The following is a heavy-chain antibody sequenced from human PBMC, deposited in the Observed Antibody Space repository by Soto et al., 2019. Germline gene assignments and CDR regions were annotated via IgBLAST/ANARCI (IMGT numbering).Heavy chain of an antibody. D-gene: IGHD3-3*01. CDR3: GRVSFTIFGVVTHDVFDI. J-gene: IGHJ3*02. CDR2: ISAYNGNT. V-gene: IGHV1-18*01. CDR1: GYTFTSYG. Sequence: GASVKVSCKASGYTFTSYGISWVRQAPGQGLEWMGWISAYNGNTNYAQKLQGRVTMTTDTSPSTAYMEVRSRRCEDTGVYYCGRVSFTIFGVVTHDVFDIWGQGTMVPVSS.